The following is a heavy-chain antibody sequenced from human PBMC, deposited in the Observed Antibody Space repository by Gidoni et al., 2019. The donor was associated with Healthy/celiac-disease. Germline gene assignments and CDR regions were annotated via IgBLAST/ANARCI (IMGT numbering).Heavy chain of an antibody. V-gene: IGHV1-58*02. CDR3: AAAADSSGWEGGFDY. D-gene: IGHD6-19*01. CDR2: IVVGSGNT. J-gene: IGHJ4*02. Sequence: QLQLVQSGPEVKKPGTSVKVSCKASVFTFTSSAMQWVRQARGQRLGWIGWIVVGSGNTNYEQKFKERVTITRDMSTRKAYMEMSSLRSEDTAVYYCAAAADSSGWEGGFDYWGQGTLVTVSS. CDR1: VFTFTSSA.